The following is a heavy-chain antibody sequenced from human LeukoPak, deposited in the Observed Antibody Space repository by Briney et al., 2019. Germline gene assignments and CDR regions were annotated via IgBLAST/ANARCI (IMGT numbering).Heavy chain of an antibody. Sequence: GGSLRFSCAASGFTFSSYSMNWVRQAPGKGLEWVSSISSSSSYIYYADSVKGRFTISRDNAKNSLYLQMNSLRAEDTAVYYCARVGLGYCSGGSCYSPMDVWGQGTTVTVSS. CDR3: ARVGLGYCSGGSCYSPMDV. J-gene: IGHJ6*02. CDR1: GFTFSSYS. D-gene: IGHD2-15*01. CDR2: ISSSSSYI. V-gene: IGHV3-21*01.